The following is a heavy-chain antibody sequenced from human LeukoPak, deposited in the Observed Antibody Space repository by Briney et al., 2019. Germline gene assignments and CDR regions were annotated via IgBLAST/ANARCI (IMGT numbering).Heavy chain of an antibody. Sequence: GGSLRLSCAASGFTFSIYGMHWVRQAPGKGLEWVAAIIYDGSNKYYADSVKGRFTISRDNSKNTLDLQMSSLRAEDTAVYYCAKDPSYTAAGIDYWGQGTLVTVSS. V-gene: IGHV3-30*18. J-gene: IGHJ4*02. CDR3: AKDPSYTAAGIDY. CDR2: IIYDGSNK. D-gene: IGHD6-13*01. CDR1: GFTFSIYG.